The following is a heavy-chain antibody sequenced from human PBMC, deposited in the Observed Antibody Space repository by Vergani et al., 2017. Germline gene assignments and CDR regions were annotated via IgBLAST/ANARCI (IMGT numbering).Heavy chain of an antibody. CDR1: GYPFTSYY. V-gene: IGHV1-46*01. CDR3: ASHSSGWYENDY. D-gene: IGHD6-19*01. CDR2: LNPSGGST. Sequence: VPLVPSGAAVKKPGASVKVSCKASGYPFTSYYMPWVRPAPGQGLVWMGILNPSGGSTSYAQKFQGRVTMTRDTSTSTVYMELSSLRSEDTAVYYCASHSSGWYENDYWGQGTLVTVSS. J-gene: IGHJ4*02.